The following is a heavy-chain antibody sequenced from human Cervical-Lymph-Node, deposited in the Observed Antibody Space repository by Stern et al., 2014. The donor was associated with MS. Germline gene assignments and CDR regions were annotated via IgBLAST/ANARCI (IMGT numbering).Heavy chain of an antibody. V-gene: IGHV3-11*01. CDR1: GFTFSDYY. J-gene: IGHJ3*02. Sequence: VQLVQSGGGLVKPGGSLRLSCAASGFTFSDYYMSWIRQAPGKGLEWVSSISSSGSSIYYSASVKGQFTIYRDNAKKPLLLQMNSLRAEDTAVYYCARSHSKWLVHDAFDIWGQGTMVSVSS. D-gene: IGHD6-19*01. CDR2: ISSSGSSI. CDR3: ARSHSKWLVHDAFDI.